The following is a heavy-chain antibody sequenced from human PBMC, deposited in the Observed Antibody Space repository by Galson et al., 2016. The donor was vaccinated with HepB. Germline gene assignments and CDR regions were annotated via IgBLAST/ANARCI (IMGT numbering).Heavy chain of an antibody. V-gene: IGHV3-21*01. CDR3: ARDRGYCSSTRCYGVYYGMDV. Sequence: SLRLSCAASGFTFSISSMNWVRQAPGKGLEWVSSISSSSSYIYYPDSVKGRFTISRDNAKNSLYLQMNSLRAEATAVYYCARDRGYCSSTRCYGVYYGMDVWGQGTTVTVSS. CDR1: GFTFSISS. CDR2: ISSSSSYI. D-gene: IGHD2-2*01. J-gene: IGHJ6*02.